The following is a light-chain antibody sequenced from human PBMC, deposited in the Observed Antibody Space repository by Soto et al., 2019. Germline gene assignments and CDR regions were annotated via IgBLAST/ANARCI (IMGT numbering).Light chain of an antibody. CDR3: ETWDSNTHAV. J-gene: IGLJ3*02. CDR1: SGHSSYI. Sequence: QSVLTQSSSASASLGSSVKLTCTLSSGHSSYIIAWHQQQPGNAPRYLMKLEGSGSYNKGSGVPDRFSGSSSGADRYLTISTLQFEDEADYYCETWDSNTHAVFGGGTKLTVL. V-gene: IGLV4-60*02. CDR2: LEGSGSY.